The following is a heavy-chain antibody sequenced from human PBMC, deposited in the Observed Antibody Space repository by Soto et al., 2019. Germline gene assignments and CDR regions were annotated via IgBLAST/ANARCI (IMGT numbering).Heavy chain of an antibody. D-gene: IGHD6-13*01. CDR1: GGSFSGYY. V-gene: IGHV4-34*01. CDR2: INHSGST. CDR3: ARASSSSWLHYFDY. Sequence: SETLSLTCAVYGGSFSGYYWSWIRQPPGKGLEWIGEINHSGSTNYNPSLKSRVTISVDTSKNQFSLKLSSVTAADTAVYYCARASSSSWLHYFDYWGQGTLVTVSS. J-gene: IGHJ4*02.